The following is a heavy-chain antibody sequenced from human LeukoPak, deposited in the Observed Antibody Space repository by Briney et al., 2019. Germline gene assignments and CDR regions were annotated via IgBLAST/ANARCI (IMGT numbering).Heavy chain of an antibody. CDR3: AKDIRAARANIFDY. D-gene: IGHD2-15*01. V-gene: IGHV3-9*01. J-gene: IGHJ4*02. CDR2: ISWNSGSI. CDR1: EFTFDDYA. Sequence: GRSLRLSCAASEFTFDDYAMHWVRQAPGKGLEWVSGISWNSGSIGYADPVKGRFTISRDNAKNSLYLQMNSLRAEDTALYYCAKDIRAARANIFDYWGQGTLVTVSS.